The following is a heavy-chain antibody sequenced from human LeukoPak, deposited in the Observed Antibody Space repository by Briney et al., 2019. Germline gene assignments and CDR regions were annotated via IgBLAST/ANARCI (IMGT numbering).Heavy chain of an antibody. CDR3: ARGYCSGGSCYHFFDY. V-gene: IGHV3-21*01. CDR2: ISSSSSYI. D-gene: IGHD2-15*01. J-gene: IGHJ4*02. Sequence: PGGSLRLSCAASGFTFSSCSMNWVRQAPGKGLEWVSSISSSSSYIYYADSVKGRFTISRDNAKNSLYLQMNSLRAEDTAVYYCARGYCSGGSCYHFFDYWGQGTLVTVSS. CDR1: GFTFSSCS.